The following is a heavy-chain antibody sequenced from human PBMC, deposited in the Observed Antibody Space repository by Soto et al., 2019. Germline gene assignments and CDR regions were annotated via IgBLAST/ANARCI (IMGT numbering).Heavy chain of an antibody. J-gene: IGHJ5*01. CDR3: AREVVVQAAMMWWFDS. CDR1: GFTVSSNY. Sequence: EVQLVETGGGLIEPGGSLRLSCAASGFTVSSNYMSWVRQAPGKGLEVVSVIYSGGSTYYAGYVKGRFTISRDNSKNTLYLDMNRPRAEDTAVYYCAREVVVQAAMMWWFDSWRKASLVTVSS. CDR2: IYSGGST. V-gene: IGHV3-53*02. D-gene: IGHD2-2*01.